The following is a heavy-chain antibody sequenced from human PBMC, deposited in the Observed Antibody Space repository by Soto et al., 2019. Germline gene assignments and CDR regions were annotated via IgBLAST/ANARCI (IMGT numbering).Heavy chain of an antibody. V-gene: IGHV1-8*01. Sequence: GASVKVSCKASGYTFTSYDINWVRQATGQGLEWMGWMNPNSGNTGYAQKFQGRVTMTRDTSTSTVYMELSSLRSEDTAVYYCARDAAMGPYYYYGMDVWGQGTTVTVSS. D-gene: IGHD5-18*01. CDR3: ARDAAMGPYYYYGMDV. CDR2: MNPNSGNT. J-gene: IGHJ6*02. CDR1: GYTFTSYD.